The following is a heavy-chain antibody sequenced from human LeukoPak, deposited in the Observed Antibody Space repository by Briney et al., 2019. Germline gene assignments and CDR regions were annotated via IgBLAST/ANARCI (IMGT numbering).Heavy chain of an antibody. Sequence: GGSLRLSCGVSGFTFSKAWMSWVRQTPGKGLEWVGHIKSKTDGGTTDYGAPVKGRFTISRDDSKNTVYLQMNSLKTEDTAIYYCTAYYDFWRVYMDVWGKGTTVTVSS. CDR2: IKSKTDGGTT. CDR3: TAYYDFWRVYMDV. J-gene: IGHJ6*03. CDR1: GFTFSKAW. V-gene: IGHV3-15*01. D-gene: IGHD3-3*01.